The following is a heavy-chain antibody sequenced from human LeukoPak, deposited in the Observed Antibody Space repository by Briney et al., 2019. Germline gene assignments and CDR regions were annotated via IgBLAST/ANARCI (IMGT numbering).Heavy chain of an antibody. CDR2: IYYSGST. CDR1: GGSISSSSYY. V-gene: IGHV4-61*01. CDR3: ARERAYYYDSSGYPTRIDAFDI. Sequence: SETLSLTCTVSGGSISSSSYYWSWIRQPPGKGLEWIGYIYYSGSTNYNPSLKSRVTMSVDTSKNQFSLKLSSVTAADTAVYYCARERAYYYDSSGYPTRIDAFDIWGQGTMVTVSS. D-gene: IGHD3-22*01. J-gene: IGHJ3*02.